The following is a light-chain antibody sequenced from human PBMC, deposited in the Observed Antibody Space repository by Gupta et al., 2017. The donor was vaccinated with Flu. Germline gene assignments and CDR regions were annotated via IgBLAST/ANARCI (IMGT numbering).Light chain of an antibody. J-gene: IGLJ1*01. Sequence: SYVLTQSPSVSVAPGQTARIPCAGNDIGSKSVHWYQQMPGQAPILVVYNDNDRPSGIPERFSGSNAGNTATLAISRVEAGDEADDYCQVWDSDGDFVFGTGTKVIVL. CDR3: QVWDSDGDFV. CDR2: NDN. CDR1: DIGSKS. V-gene: IGLV3-21*02.